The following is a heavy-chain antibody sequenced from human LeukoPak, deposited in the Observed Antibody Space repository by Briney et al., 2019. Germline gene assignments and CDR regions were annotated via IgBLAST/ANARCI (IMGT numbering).Heavy chain of an antibody. CDR3: ARDNFDLRGDGEDLFDY. J-gene: IGHJ4*02. Sequence: PGASVKVSCKASGGTFSSYAISWVRQAPGQGLEWMGGIIPIFGTANCAQKFQGRVTTTADESTSTAYMELSSLRSEDTAVYYCARDNFDLRGDGEDLFDYWGQGTLVTVSS. D-gene: IGHD3-10*01. CDR1: GGTFSSYA. CDR2: IIPIFGTA. V-gene: IGHV1-69*13.